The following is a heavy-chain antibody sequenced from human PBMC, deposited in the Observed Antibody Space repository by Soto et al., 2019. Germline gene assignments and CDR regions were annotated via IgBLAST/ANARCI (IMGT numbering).Heavy chain of an antibody. V-gene: IGHV3-30*09. CDR1: GFTFSAYS. CDR2: VSYDGRLK. Sequence: QVELVESGGGVVQPGTSLRLSCAASGFTFSAYSINWVRQSPGKGLEWVAVVSYDGRLKFYADSVKGRFAISRDNSMNTVYLQRNSLSPDDTAVYYCAREIRGAIGPLDYWGQGTLVTVSS. CDR3: AREIRGAIGPLDY. J-gene: IGHJ4*02. D-gene: IGHD2-21*01.